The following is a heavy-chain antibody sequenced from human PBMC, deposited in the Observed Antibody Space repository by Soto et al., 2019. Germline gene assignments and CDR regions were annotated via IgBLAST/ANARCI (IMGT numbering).Heavy chain of an antibody. CDR2: IIPIFGIL. CDR3: AGTKVCSSTSRPPNYYYYYGMDV. CDR1: GGTFSSYA. D-gene: IGHD2-2*01. Sequence: QVQLVQSGAEVKKPGSSVKVSCKASGGTFSSYAITWVRQAPGQGLEWMGGIIPIFGILNYAQKFQGRVRLTADESTTTVYMALRSLRSEDTAVDHCAGTKVCSSTSRPPNYYYYYGMDVWGQGPTVTVSS. V-gene: IGHV1-69*01. J-gene: IGHJ6*02.